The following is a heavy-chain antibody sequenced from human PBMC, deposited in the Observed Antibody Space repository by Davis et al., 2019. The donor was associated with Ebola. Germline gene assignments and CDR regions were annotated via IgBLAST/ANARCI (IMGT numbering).Heavy chain of an antibody. Sequence: SETLSLTCTVSGGSISRYYWSWIRQPPGKGLEWIGYIYYSGSTNYNPSLKSRVTISVDTSKNQFSLKLSSVTAADTAVYYCARVDYDFWSGYNWFDPWGQGTLVTVSS. CDR3: ARVDYDFWSGYNWFDP. D-gene: IGHD3-3*01. J-gene: IGHJ5*02. CDR2: IYYSGST. V-gene: IGHV4-59*01. CDR1: GGSISRYY.